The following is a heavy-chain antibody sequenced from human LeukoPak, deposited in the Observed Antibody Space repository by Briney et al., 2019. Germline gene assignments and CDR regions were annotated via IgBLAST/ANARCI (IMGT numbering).Heavy chain of an antibody. CDR1: GGSISSYY. Sequence: SETLSLTCTVSGGSISSYYWNWIRQLPGKGQEWIGYIYYSGTTNYNPSLKSRVTISVDTSKNQFSLKLSSVTAADTAVYYCARLSYDSGSYLPDYWGQGTLVTVSS. CDR2: IYYSGTT. V-gene: IGHV4-59*08. J-gene: IGHJ4*02. D-gene: IGHD3-10*01. CDR3: ARLSYDSGSYLPDY.